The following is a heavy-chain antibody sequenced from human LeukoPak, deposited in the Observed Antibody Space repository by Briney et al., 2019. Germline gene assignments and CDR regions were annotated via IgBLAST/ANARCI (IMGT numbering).Heavy chain of an antibody. V-gene: IGHV5-51*01. CDR1: GYSFTSYW. CDR3: ATLSSGYYHGLDY. CDR2: IYPGDSDT. Sequence: GESLKISCKGSGYSFTSYWIGWVRQTPGKGLQWMGIIYPGDSDTRYSPSFQGQVTISADKSISTAYLQWSSLKASDTAMYYCATLSSGYYHGLDYWGQGTLVTVSS. D-gene: IGHD3-22*01. J-gene: IGHJ4*02.